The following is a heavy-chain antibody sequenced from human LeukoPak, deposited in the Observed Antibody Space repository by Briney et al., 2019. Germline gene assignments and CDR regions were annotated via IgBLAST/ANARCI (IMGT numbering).Heavy chain of an antibody. CDR3: ASYYDSSAYHHGKRDY. V-gene: IGHV4-39*07. CDR1: GGSIRSSNYY. CDR2: IYYSGGT. Sequence: SETLSLTCSVSGGSIRSSNYYWGWIRQSPGMGLEWIGSIYYSGGTYYNPSLKSRVTILVDTSKRQFSLKLSSVTAADTAVYYCASYYDSSAYHHGKRDYWGQGTLVTVSS. J-gene: IGHJ4*02. D-gene: IGHD3-22*01.